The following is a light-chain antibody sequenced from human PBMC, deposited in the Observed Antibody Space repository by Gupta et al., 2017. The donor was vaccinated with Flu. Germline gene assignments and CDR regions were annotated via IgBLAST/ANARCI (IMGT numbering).Light chain of an antibody. CDR1: SSDVGGYNY. CDR2: EVT. V-gene: IGLV2-14*01. CDR3: ASYTSTNILV. Sequence: QSALTQPASVSGSPGQSITFSCTGTSSDVGGYNYVSWYQQHPGKAPKLIIYEVTNRPSGVSNRFSGSKAGNTASLTISGLQAEDEADYYCASYTSTNILVCGGGTKLTVL. J-gene: IGLJ3*02.